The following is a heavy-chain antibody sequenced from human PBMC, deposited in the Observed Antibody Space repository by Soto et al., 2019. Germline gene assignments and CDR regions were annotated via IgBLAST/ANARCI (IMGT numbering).Heavy chain of an antibody. J-gene: IGHJ6*02. Sequence: QVQLVESGGGVVQPGRSLRLSCAASGFTFSSYAMHWVRQAPGKGLEWVAVISYDGSNKYYADSVKGRFTISRDNSKNTLYLQMNSLRAEDTAVYYCARDYSLRYSSSWHLPYYYYYGMDVWGQGTTVTVSS. CDR3: ARDYSLRYSSSWHLPYYYYYGMDV. CDR2: ISYDGSNK. D-gene: IGHD6-13*01. V-gene: IGHV3-30-3*01. CDR1: GFTFSSYA.